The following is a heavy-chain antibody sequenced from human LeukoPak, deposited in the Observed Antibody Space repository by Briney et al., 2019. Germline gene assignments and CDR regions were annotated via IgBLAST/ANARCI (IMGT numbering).Heavy chain of an antibody. D-gene: IGHD6-13*01. J-gene: IGHJ4*02. CDR2: IYTSGST. CDR3: ARRRIAAAGSYFDY. Sequence: SETLSLTCTVSGGSISSYYWSWIRQPPGKGLEWIGYIYTSGSTNYNPSLKSRVTIPVDTSKNQFSLKLSSVTAADTAVYYCARRRIAAAGSYFDYWGQGTLVTVSS. CDR1: GGSISSYY. V-gene: IGHV4-4*09.